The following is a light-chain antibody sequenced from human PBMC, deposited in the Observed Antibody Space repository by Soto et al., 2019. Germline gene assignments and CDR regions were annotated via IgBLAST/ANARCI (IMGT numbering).Light chain of an antibody. V-gene: IGLV1-47*01. CDR3: AAWADSLSGWV. CDR1: TSNIGSNY. J-gene: IGLJ3*02. CDR2: RNY. Sequence: QYVLTQPPSASGTPGQRVTISCSGSTSNIGSNYVYWDQQLPGTAPKLLSYRNYQRPSGVPDRFSGSKSGSSASLSIIGLRSENEADYDCAAWADSLSGWVFGGGTKLTVL.